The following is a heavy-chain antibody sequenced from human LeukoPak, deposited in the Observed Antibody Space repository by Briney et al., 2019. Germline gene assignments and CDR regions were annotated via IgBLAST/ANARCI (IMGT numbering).Heavy chain of an antibody. CDR2: INAGNGNT. J-gene: IGHJ5*02. CDR3: ARARKYCGGDCYSNWFDP. Sequence: ASVKVSCKASGYTFTSYAMHWVRQAPGQRLEWMGWINAGNGNTEYSQKFQGRVTITRDTSASTAYMELSSLRSEDTAVYYCARARKYCGGDCYSNWFDPWGQGTLVTVSS. D-gene: IGHD2-21*02. V-gene: IGHV1-3*01. CDR1: GYTFTSYA.